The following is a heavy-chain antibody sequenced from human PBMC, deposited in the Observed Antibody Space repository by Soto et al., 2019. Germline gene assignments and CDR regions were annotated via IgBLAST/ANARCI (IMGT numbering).Heavy chain of an antibody. D-gene: IGHD5-18*01. Sequence: PGGSLRLSCAASGFTFSTYAFHWVRQAPGKGLEWVTLISYDGNIKYFADSVKGRFTISRDNSKNTLYLQMNGLTVEDTAIYFCARDHPGYNYGPFDYWGQGTPVTVSS. J-gene: IGHJ4*02. CDR1: GFTFSTYA. CDR3: ARDHPGYNYGPFDY. CDR2: ISYDGNIK. V-gene: IGHV3-30-3*01.